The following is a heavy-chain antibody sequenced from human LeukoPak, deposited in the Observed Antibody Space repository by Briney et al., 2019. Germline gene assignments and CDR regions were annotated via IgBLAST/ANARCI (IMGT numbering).Heavy chain of an antibody. D-gene: IGHD5-12*01. CDR1: GYSFTNNW. V-gene: IGHV5-10-1*01. CDR3: ARLRYSIDWYFDY. J-gene: IGHJ4*02. CDR2: IDPSDSYT. Sequence: GESLRISCKGSGYSFTNNWIGWVRQMPGTGLEWMGRIDPSDSYTNYSPSFQGHVTISVDKSTSTAYLHWSSLEASDTAIYYCARLRYSIDWYFDYWGQGTLVTVSS.